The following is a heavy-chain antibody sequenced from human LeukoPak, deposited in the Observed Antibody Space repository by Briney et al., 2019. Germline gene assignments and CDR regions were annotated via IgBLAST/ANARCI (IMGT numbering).Heavy chain of an antibody. CDR3: AKAQYYFDTHFDY. CDR1: GVTFSSYV. V-gene: IGHV3-23*01. CDR2: ISRNGGST. D-gene: IGHD3-22*01. J-gene: IGHJ4*02. Sequence: GGSLRLSCAASGVTFSSYVMSWVRQAPGKGLEWVSTISRNGGSTYYADSVKGRFTISRDNSKNTLYLQMSSLRAEDTAVFYCAKAQYYFDTHFDYWGQGTLVTVSS.